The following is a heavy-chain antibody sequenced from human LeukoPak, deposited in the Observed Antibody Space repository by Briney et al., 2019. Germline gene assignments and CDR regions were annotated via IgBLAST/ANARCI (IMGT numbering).Heavy chain of an antibody. V-gene: IGHV1-2*06. J-gene: IGHJ6*02. CDR2: INPNSGGT. D-gene: IGHD6-13*01. CDR1: GYTFTGYY. Sequence: ASVKVSCKASGYTFTGYYMHWVRQAPGQGLEWMGRINPNSGGTNYAQKFQGRVTMTRDTSISTAYMELSRLRSDDTAVYYCAREDSSSWPYYYYYYGMDVWGQGTTVTVSS. CDR3: AREDSSSWPYYYYYYGMDV.